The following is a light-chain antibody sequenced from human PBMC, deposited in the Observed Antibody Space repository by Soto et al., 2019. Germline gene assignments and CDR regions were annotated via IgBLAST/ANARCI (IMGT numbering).Light chain of an antibody. CDR2: DTS. J-gene: IGLJ7*01. V-gene: IGLV7-46*01. Sequence: QTVVTQEPSLTVSPGGTVTLTCGSSTGDVTNGRWPYWFQQRPGQVPRTLIHDTSNKHPWTPARFSGSLLGGKAALTLSGAQPEDEAVYYCLLLYDGVAVFGGGTQLTVL. CDR3: LLLYDGVAV. CDR1: TGDVTNGRW.